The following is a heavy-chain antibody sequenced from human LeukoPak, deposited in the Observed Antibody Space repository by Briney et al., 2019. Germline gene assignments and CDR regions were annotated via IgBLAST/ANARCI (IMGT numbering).Heavy chain of an antibody. V-gene: IGHV3-66*01. CDR2: IYSGGST. D-gene: IGHD6-13*01. CDR1: GFTVSSNY. CDR3: ARSIAAAGPDYYYYGMDV. J-gene: IGHJ6*02. Sequence: PGGSLRLSCAASGFTVSSNYMSWVRQAPGKGLEWVSVIYSGGSTYYADSVKGRFTISRDNSKNTLYLQMNSLRAEDTAVYYCARSIAAAGPDYYYYGMDVWGQGTTVTVSS.